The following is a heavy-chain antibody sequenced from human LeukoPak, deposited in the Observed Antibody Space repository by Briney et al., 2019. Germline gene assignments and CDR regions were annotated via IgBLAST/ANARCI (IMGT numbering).Heavy chain of an antibody. J-gene: IGHJ3*02. Sequence: ASVKVSCKASGYTFTSYYMHWVRQAPGQGLDWMGWISAYNGNKVYAQELQGRVTMTTDTSTSTAYMELRSLRSGDTAVYYCARDRWSSSSSEGALDIWGQGTMVTVSS. CDR1: GYTFTSYY. V-gene: IGHV1-18*04. CDR3: ARDRWSSSSSEGALDI. CDR2: ISAYNGNK. D-gene: IGHD6-6*01.